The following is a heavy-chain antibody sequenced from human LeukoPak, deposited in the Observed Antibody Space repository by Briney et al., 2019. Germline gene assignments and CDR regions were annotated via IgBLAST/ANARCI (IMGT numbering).Heavy chain of an antibody. Sequence: GGSLRLSCAACGFTLSSYSMKWVRQAPGKGREWISYISSSSSTIYYADSVKGRFTISRDNAKNSLFLQMNSLRAEDTAVYYCAREGYSPYWGQGTLVTVSS. D-gene: IGHD6-13*01. CDR1: GFTLSSYS. J-gene: IGHJ4*02. CDR2: ISSSSSTI. CDR3: AREGYSPY. V-gene: IGHV3-48*01.